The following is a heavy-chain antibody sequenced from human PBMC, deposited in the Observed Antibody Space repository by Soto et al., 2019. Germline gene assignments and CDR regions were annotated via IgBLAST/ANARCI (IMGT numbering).Heavy chain of an antibody. D-gene: IGHD1-7*01. V-gene: IGHV3-30*18. Sequence: GSLRLSCQASGVNFDNYDMHGVRQAPGKGLEWVAVITYDGSNKYYADSVKGRFTISRDNSKNTLSLHLNTLNPEDTAVYHCANDRVGGTIYTPLGFWGQGTLVTVS. CDR1: GVNFDNYD. CDR3: ANDRVGGTIYTPLGF. J-gene: IGHJ1*01. CDR2: ITYDGSNK.